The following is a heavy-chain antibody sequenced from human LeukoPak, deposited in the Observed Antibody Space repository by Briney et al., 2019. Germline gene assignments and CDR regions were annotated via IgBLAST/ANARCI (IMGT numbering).Heavy chain of an antibody. CDR1: GGTFSSYA. Sequence: SVKVSCKASGGTFSSYAISWVRQAPGQGLEWMGGIIPIFGTANYAQKFQGRVTITADESTSTAYMELSSLRSEDTAVYYCARDLYGGSPFDYWGQGTLVTVSS. CDR3: ARDLYGGSPFDY. V-gene: IGHV1-69*13. J-gene: IGHJ4*02. D-gene: IGHD4-23*01. CDR2: IIPIFGTA.